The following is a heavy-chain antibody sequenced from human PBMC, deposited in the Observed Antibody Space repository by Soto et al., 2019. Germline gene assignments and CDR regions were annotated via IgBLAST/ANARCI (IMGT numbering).Heavy chain of an antibody. CDR2: IKMDASEK. V-gene: IGHV3-7*01. CDR3: ARDSGYGSGASANHYLDY. J-gene: IGHJ4*01. D-gene: IGHD3-10*01. CDR1: GFTFGSYW. Sequence: EVQLVESGGGLVQPGGSLRLSCAASGFTFGSYWMSWVRQAPGKGLEWLATIKMDASEKKYVDSVKGRFTTSRDNAKNSLYRQMDSLRAEDTAVYDCARDSGYGSGASANHYLDYWGHGTLVTVSS.